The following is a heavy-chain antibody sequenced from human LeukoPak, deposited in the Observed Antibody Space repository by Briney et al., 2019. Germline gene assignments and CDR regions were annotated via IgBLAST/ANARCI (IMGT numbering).Heavy chain of an antibody. J-gene: IGHJ3*02. CDR2: ISGSGGST. CDR3: AKDSEVDYDFWSGPTTDAFDI. V-gene: IGHV3-23*01. CDR1: GFTFSSYA. Sequence: GSLGLSCAASGFTFSSYAMSWVRQAPGKGLEWVSAISGSGGSTYYADSVKGRFTISRDNSKNTLYLQMNSLRAEDTAVYYCAKDSEVDYDFWSGPTTDAFDIWGQGTMVTVSS. D-gene: IGHD3-3*01.